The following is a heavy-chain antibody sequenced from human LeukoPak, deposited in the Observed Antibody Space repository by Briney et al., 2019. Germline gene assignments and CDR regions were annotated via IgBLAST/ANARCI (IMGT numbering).Heavy chain of an antibody. CDR3: ARGGAARPDY. Sequence: GRSLRPSCAASGFTSSSYAMSWVRHAPGKGLEWVSGFSLSGKTTYYADSVKGRFTISRDNSKNTLYLQINSLRAEDTAVYYCARGGAARPDYWGQGTLVTVSS. CDR1: GFTSSSYA. V-gene: IGHV3-23*01. CDR2: FSLSGKTT. J-gene: IGHJ4*02. D-gene: IGHD6-6*01.